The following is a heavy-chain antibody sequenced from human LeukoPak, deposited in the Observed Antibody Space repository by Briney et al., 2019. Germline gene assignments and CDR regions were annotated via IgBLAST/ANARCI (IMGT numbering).Heavy chain of an antibody. CDR1: GGSISSYY. J-gene: IGHJ6*03. V-gene: IGHV4-4*07. CDR2: IYTSGST. D-gene: IGHD3-3*02. Sequence: PSETLSLTCTVSGGSISSYYWSWIRQPAGKGLEWIGRIYTSGSTNYNPSLKSRVTISVDTSKNQFSLKLSSVTAADTAVYYCARSHFRPSGYYYMDVWGKGTTVTVSS. CDR3: ARSHFRPSGYYYMDV.